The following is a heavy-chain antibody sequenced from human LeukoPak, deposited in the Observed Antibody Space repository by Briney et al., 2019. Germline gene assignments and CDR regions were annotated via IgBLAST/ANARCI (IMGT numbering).Heavy chain of an antibody. D-gene: IGHD3-10*01. J-gene: IGHJ4*02. Sequence: SETLPLTCTVSGGSISSYYWSWIRQPPGKGLEWIGYIYYSGSTNYNPSLKSRVTISVDTSKNQFSLKLSSVTAADTAVYYCASTYGSGSYSTPVFDYWGQGTLVTVSS. CDR2: IYYSGST. CDR1: GGSISSYY. V-gene: IGHV4-59*08. CDR3: ASTYGSGSYSTPVFDY.